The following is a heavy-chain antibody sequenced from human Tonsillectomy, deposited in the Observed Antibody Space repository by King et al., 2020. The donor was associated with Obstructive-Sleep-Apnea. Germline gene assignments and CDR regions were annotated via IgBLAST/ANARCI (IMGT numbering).Heavy chain of an antibody. D-gene: IGHD6-19*01. J-gene: IGHJ4*02. CDR3: AGGGYSSGWTFSFDY. CDR2: INHSGST. CDR1: GGSFSGYY. V-gene: IGHV4-34*01. Sequence: VQLQQWGAGLLKPSETLSLTCAVYGGSFSGYYWSWIRQPPGKGLEWIGEINHSGSTNYNPSLKSRVTISLDTSKNQFSLKLSSVTAADTAVYYCAGGGYSSGWTFSFDYWGQGTLVTVSS.